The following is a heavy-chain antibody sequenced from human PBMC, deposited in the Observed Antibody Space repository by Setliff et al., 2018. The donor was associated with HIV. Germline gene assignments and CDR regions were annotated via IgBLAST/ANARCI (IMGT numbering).Heavy chain of an antibody. CDR3: ARHLYGGYTGGFDY. CDR2: IYYSGRT. Sequence: PSETLSLTCTVSGGSISSSSYYWGWIRQPPGKGLEWIGSIYYSGRTYYNPSLKSRVTISVDTSKNQFSLKLSSVTAADTAVYYCARHLYGGYTGGFDYWGQGTLVTVSS. J-gene: IGHJ4*02. D-gene: IGHD5-12*01. CDR1: GGSISSSSYY. V-gene: IGHV4-39*01.